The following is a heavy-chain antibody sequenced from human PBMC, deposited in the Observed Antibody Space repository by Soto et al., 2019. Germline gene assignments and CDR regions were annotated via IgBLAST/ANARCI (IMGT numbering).Heavy chain of an antibody. CDR1: GYTFTSYG. V-gene: IGHV1-18*01. CDR2: ISAYNGNS. D-gene: IGHD1-26*01. CDR3: ARSRVGADYYYYGMAV. Sequence: QVPLVQSGAEVQKPGASVKVSCKASGYTFTSYGISWVRQATGQGLEWRGWISAYNGNSPYAQKLQGRVTITTDTSTSTADRELRSLSSDDTAVYYGARSRVGADYYYYGMAVWVQGTTVTVS. J-gene: IGHJ6*02.